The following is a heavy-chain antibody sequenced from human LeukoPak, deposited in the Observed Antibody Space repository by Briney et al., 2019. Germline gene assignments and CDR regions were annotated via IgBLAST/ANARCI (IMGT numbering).Heavy chain of an antibody. V-gene: IGHV3-23*01. CDR2: ISCSGGST. J-gene: IGHJ3*02. CDR1: GFTFSSYA. Sequence: GGSLRLSCAASGFTFSSYAMSWVRQAPGKGLEWVSVISCSGGSTYYADSVKGRFTISRDNSKNTLYLQMNSLRAEDTAVYYGAKGYYDSSGYWPVAFDIWGQGTMVTVSS. CDR3: AKGYYDSSGYWPVAFDI. D-gene: IGHD3-22*01.